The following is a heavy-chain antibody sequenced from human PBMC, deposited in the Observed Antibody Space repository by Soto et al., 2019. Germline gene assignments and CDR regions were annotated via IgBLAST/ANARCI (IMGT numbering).Heavy chain of an antibody. Sequence: GGSLRLSCAASGFTFSSYAMSWVRQAPGKGLEWVSAISGSGGSTYYADSVKGRFTISRDNSKNTLYLQMNSLRAEDTAVYYCAKNFPPRAVAGPVFDYWGQGTLVTVSS. CDR3: AKNFPPRAVAGPVFDY. CDR1: GFTFSSYA. J-gene: IGHJ4*02. D-gene: IGHD6-19*01. V-gene: IGHV3-23*01. CDR2: ISGSGGST.